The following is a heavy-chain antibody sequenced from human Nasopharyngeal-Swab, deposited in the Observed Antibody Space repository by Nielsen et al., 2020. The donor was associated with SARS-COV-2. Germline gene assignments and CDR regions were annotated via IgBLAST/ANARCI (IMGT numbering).Heavy chain of an antibody. D-gene: IGHD2-2*01. CDR1: GGSFSGYY. CDR3: ASGVLPAASPRGYYYYYYMDV. V-gene: IGHV4-34*01. J-gene: IGHJ6*03. CDR2: INHSGST. Sequence: SETLSLTCAVYGGSFSGYYWSWIRQPPGKGLEWIGEINHSGSTNYNPSLKSRVTISVDTSTNQFSLKLSSVTAADTAVYYCASGVLPAASPRGYYYYYYMDVWGKGTTVTVSS.